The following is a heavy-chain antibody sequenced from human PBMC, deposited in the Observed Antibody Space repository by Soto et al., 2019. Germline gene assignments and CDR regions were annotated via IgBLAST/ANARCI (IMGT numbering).Heavy chain of an antibody. D-gene: IGHD2-2*01. CDR3: ASVRTDIVVVPAAMFRGESYYYYYYGMDV. J-gene: IGHJ6*02. CDR2: INHSGST. CDR1: GGSFSGYY. V-gene: IGHV4-34*01. Sequence: SETLSLTCAVYGGSFSGYYWSWIRQPPGKGLEWIGEINHSGSTNYNPSLKSRVTISVDTSKNQFSLKLSSVTAADTAVYYCASVRTDIVVVPAAMFRGESYYYYYYGMDVWGQGTTVTVSS.